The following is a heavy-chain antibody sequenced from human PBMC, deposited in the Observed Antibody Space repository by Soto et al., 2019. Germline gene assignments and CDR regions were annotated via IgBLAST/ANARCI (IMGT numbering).Heavy chain of an antibody. CDR2: IWYDGSNK. CDR1: GFTFSSYG. CDR3: AREYYDILNYYYYYGMDV. V-gene: IGHV3-33*01. D-gene: IGHD3-9*01. J-gene: IGHJ6*02. Sequence: WGFLRLSCAASGFTFSSYGMHWVRQAPGKGLEWVAVIWYDGSNKYYADSVKGLFTISRDNSKNTLYLQMNSLRAEDTAVYYSAREYYDILNYYYYYGMDVWGQGTTVTVSS.